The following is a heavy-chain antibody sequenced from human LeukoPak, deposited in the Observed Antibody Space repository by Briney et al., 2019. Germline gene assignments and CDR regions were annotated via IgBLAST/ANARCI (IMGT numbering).Heavy chain of an antibody. D-gene: IGHD1-14*01. J-gene: IGHJ6*03. V-gene: IGHV3-23*01. CDR3: AKNAEPHYYMDV. CDR1: RFTFTTYG. Sequence: GGSLRLSCAACRFTFTTYGMNWVRQAPGKGLEWVSSISGSGSHTYYADSVKGRLTTSRDNSKNTLYLQMNSLTAEDTAVYYCAKNAEPHYYMDVWGKGTTVTVSS. CDR2: ISGSGSHT.